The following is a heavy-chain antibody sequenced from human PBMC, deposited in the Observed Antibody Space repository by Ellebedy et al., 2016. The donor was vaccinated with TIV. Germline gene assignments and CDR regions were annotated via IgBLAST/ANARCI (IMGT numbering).Heavy chain of an antibody. J-gene: IGHJ4*02. CDR3: ARDLAGSYPNGLEY. CDR1: GFSLSNYA. V-gene: IGHV3-23*01. D-gene: IGHD1-1*01. Sequence: GESLKISCAASGFSLSNYAMSWVRQPPGRGLEWISAISGSGGSTHYADSVKGRFTISSDNAKNPLYLQMNSLRAEDTAVYYCARDLAGSYPNGLEYWGQGSLVTVSS. CDR2: ISGSGGST.